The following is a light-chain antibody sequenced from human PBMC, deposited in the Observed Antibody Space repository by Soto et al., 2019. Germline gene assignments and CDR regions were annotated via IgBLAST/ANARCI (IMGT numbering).Light chain of an antibody. CDR1: QRVSNSY. Sequence: EIVLTQSPGTPSLSPGDRATLSCRASQRVSNSYLAWYQQKPGQAPRLLIYDASTRAAGVPDRVTGGGSGTDFTLTISALEPEDFALYFCQQYERPPFAFGQGTRLEI. CDR3: QQYERPPFA. V-gene: IGKV3-20*01. CDR2: DAS. J-gene: IGKJ2*01.